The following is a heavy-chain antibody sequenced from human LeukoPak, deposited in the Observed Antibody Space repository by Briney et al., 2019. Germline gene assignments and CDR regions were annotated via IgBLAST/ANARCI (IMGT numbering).Heavy chain of an antibody. D-gene: IGHD1-26*01. J-gene: IGHJ6*02. Sequence: GGSLRLSCAASGFTFSSYAMHWVRQAPGKGLEWVAVISYDGSNKYYADSVKGRFTISRDNSKNTLYLQMNSLRAEDTAVYYCAKDRSLRVNGMDVWGQGTTVTVSS. CDR3: AKDRSLRVNGMDV. CDR1: GFTFSSYA. V-gene: IGHV3-30*04. CDR2: ISYDGSNK.